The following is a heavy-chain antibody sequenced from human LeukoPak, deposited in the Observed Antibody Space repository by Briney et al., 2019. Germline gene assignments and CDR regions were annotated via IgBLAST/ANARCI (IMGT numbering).Heavy chain of an antibody. CDR3: AKETVEYFDY. J-gene: IGHJ4*02. Sequence: GGSLRLSCAASGFTFSGSAMTWVRQAPGKGLEWVSALTGSGGGTYYADSVKGRFTISRDNSKNTMYLQMNSLRAEDTAVYYCAKETVEYFDYWGQGNLVTVSS. CDR1: GFTFSGSA. V-gene: IGHV3-23*01. D-gene: IGHD6-6*01. CDR2: LTGSGGGT.